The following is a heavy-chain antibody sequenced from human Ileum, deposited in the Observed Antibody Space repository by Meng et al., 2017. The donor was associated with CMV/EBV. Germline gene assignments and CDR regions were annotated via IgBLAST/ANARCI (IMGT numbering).Heavy chain of an antibody. D-gene: IGHD4/OR15-4a*01. CDR2: TTSTSSHI. Sequence: AESLRLSCAASGFTFASYSMNWVRHAPEKGLEWVSSTTSTSSHIYYADSVKGRLTISRDNAQNSLYRQMNSLRAEDSGLYYCARDNDFANYVWGQGTTVTVSS. J-gene: IGHJ6*02. CDR3: ARDNDFANYV. V-gene: IGHV3-21*01. CDR1: GFTFASYS.